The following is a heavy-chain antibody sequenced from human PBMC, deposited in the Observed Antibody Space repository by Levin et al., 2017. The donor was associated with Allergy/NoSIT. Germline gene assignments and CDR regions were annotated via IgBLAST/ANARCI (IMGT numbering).Heavy chain of an antibody. CDR1: GDSVSSNSAA. CDR3: ARDPAIYYDSSGYYDY. D-gene: IGHD3-22*01. J-gene: IGHJ4*02. Sequence: SETLSLTCAISGDSVSSNSAAWNWIRQSPSRGLEWLGRTYYRSKWYNDYAVSVKSRITINPDTSKNQFSLQLNSVTPEDTAVYYCARDPAIYYDSSGYYDYWGQGTLVTVSS. CDR2: TYYRSKWYN. V-gene: IGHV6-1*01.